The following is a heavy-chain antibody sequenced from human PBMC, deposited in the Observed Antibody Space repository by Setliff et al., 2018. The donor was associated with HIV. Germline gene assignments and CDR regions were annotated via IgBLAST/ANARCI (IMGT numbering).Heavy chain of an antibody. V-gene: IGHV4-38-2*02. CDR2: IYYNGIT. J-gene: IGHJ4*02. CDR3: AREPDY. CDR1: GYSISSGYY. Sequence: SETLSLTCTVSGYSISSGYYWGWIRQPPGKGLEWIGSIYYNGITNYNPSLKSRVTVSVDTSKNQFSLKLSSVTAADTAVYFCAREPDYWSQGTLVTVSS.